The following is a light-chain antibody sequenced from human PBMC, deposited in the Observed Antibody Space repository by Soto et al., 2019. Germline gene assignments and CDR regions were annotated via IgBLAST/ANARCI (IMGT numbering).Light chain of an antibody. V-gene: IGLV2-14*01. CDR3: SSYTSSSTWV. CDR1: SSDVGGYNS. Sequence: QSVLTQPASVSGSPGQSITISCTGTSSDVGGYNSVSWYQQHPGKVPKLMIYEVSNRPSGVSNRFSGSKYANTASLAISGLQAEDEADYYCSSYTSSSTWVFGGGTKVTVL. J-gene: IGLJ3*02. CDR2: EVS.